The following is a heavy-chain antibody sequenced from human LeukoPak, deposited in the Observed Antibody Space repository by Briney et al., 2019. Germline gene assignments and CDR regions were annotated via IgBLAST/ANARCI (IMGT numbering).Heavy chain of an antibody. D-gene: IGHD2-15*01. Sequence: SQTLSLTCAISGDSVSSNSAAWNWIRQSPSRGLEWLGRTYYRPKWYNDYAVSVKSRITINPDTSKHQFSLQLNSVTPEDTAVYYCARGGPGRGVVAEGYYYGMDVWGQGTTVTVSS. V-gene: IGHV6-1*01. CDR3: ARGGPGRGVVAEGYYYGMDV. CDR1: GDSVSSNSAA. J-gene: IGHJ6*02. CDR2: TYYRPKWYN.